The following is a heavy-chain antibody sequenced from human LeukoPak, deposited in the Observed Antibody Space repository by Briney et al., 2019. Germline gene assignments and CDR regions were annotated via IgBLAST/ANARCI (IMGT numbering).Heavy chain of an antibody. Sequence: SGRSLRLSCAASGFTFSTYWMHWVRQAPGKGLVWVSHINSDGRNTTYADSVTGRFTISRDNTKNTLYLQMNSLRAEDTAVYYCARVLAQQQGYWGQGTLVTVSS. CDR1: GFTFSTYW. J-gene: IGHJ4*02. D-gene: IGHD6-13*01. V-gene: IGHV3-74*01. CDR3: ARVLAQQQGY. CDR2: INSDGRNT.